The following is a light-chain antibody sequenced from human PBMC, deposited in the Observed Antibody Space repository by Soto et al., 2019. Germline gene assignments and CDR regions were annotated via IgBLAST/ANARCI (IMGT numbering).Light chain of an antibody. CDR3: QKYNSAPWT. CDR1: QDISHY. CDR2: AAS. V-gene: IGKV1-27*01. J-gene: IGKJ1*01. Sequence: DIQMTQSPPSLSASVGDRVTITCRASQDISHYLAWYQQKPGKVPKLLIYAASPMRSGVPSRFSGSGSGTDFTLTISSLQPEDVATSYCQKYNSAPWTFGQGNKVEIK.